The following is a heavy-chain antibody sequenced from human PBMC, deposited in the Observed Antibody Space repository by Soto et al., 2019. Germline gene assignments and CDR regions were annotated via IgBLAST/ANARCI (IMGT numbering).Heavy chain of an antibody. Sequence: VQLVESGGGVVQPGRSLRLSCAVSGFTFSSYAMHWVRQAPGKGLEWVALISYDGSSKYYADSVKGRFTISRDNSKNTLYLQMNSLRVEDTALYYCARDRLAEVVIGTRFGFDYWGQGTLVTVSS. D-gene: IGHD2-21*01. J-gene: IGHJ4*02. CDR3: ARDRLAEVVIGTRFGFDY. CDR2: ISYDGSSK. V-gene: IGHV3-30-3*01. CDR1: GFTFSSYA.